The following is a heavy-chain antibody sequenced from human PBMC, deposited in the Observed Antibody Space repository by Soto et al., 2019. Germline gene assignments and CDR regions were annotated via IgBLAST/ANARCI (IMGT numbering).Heavy chain of an antibody. CDR2: LQTDGSHP. CDR1: GFTFDYYW. Sequence: EVQLVESGCGLVQPGGSLRLSCVGSGFTFDYYWMHWVRQAPGEGQMRVSRLQTDGSHPDYADSVNGRFTISRDNANNTLYLQMNNLRAEDTAVYYCARGGDPDYWCQGTLVTVSS. D-gene: IGHD2-21*02. J-gene: IGHJ4*02. V-gene: IGHV3-74*01. CDR3: ARGGDPDY.